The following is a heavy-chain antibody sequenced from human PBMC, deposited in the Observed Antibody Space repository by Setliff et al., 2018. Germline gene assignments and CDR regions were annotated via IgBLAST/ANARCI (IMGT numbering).Heavy chain of an antibody. D-gene: IGHD3-10*01. V-gene: IGHV1-18*01. CDR2: ISAYNGNT. Sequence: VASVKVSCKASGYTFTSYGISWVRQAPGQGLEWMGWISAYNGNTNYAQKLQGRVTMTTDTSTSTAYMELSSLRSEDTAVYYCARVGFRGVMSAYFDFWGQGTQVTVSS. J-gene: IGHJ4*02. CDR1: GYTFTSYG. CDR3: ARVGFRGVMSAYFDF.